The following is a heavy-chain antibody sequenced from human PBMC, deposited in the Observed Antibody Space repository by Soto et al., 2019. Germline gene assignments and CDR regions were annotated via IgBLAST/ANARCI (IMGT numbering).Heavy chain of an antibody. CDR3: AKGLGLAAAIHYGMDV. Sequence: GSLRLSCAASGFTFSSYAMSLVRQAPGKGLEWVSAISGSGGSTYYADSVKGRFTISRDNSKNTLYLQMNSLRAEDTAVYYCAKGLGLAAAIHYGMDVWGQGTTVTVSS. CDR2: ISGSGGST. V-gene: IGHV3-23*01. CDR1: GFTFSSYA. D-gene: IGHD6-13*01. J-gene: IGHJ6*02.